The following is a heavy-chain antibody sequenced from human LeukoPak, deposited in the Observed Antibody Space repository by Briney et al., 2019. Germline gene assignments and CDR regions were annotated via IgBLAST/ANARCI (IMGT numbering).Heavy chain of an antibody. Sequence: PGRSLRLSCATSGVTFSHYGMHWVRQAPGKGLEWVAVIWSDGTNSFYGDPVKGRFTISRDNFQRTVYLQMNSLRAEDTAVYYCAKDAQRGFDYSNSLDKWGQGTLVTVSS. CDR2: IWSDGTNS. CDR1: GVTFSHYG. V-gene: IGHV3-33*06. D-gene: IGHD4-11*01. J-gene: IGHJ4*02. CDR3: AKDAQRGFDYSNSLDK.